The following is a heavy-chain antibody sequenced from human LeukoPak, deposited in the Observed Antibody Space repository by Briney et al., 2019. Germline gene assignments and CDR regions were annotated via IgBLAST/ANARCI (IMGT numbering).Heavy chain of an antibody. J-gene: IGHJ4*02. CDR2: IYPGDSDT. V-gene: IGHV5-51*01. Sequence: GESLKISCKGSGYSFTSYWIGWVRQMPGKGLEWMGIIYPGDSDTRYSPSFQGQVTISADKSISTAYLQWSSLKASDTAMYYCARHGERSSSTWGEVDYWGQGTLVTVSS. CDR3: ARHGERSSSTWGEVDY. D-gene: IGHD6-13*01. CDR1: GYSFTSYW.